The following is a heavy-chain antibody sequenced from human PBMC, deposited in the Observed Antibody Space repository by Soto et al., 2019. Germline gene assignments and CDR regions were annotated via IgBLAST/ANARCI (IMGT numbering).Heavy chain of an antibody. D-gene: IGHD3-22*01. Sequence: EEQLVESGGGLVQPGGSLKLSCAASGFTLSGSAIHWVRQASGKGLEWVGRIRSKANNYATAYAASVKGRFTISRDDSENPAYLQMNRLKTEETAVYYCTRPPEGRSGYVWFFDLWGRGTLVTV. J-gene: IGHJ2*01. CDR1: GFTLSGSA. CDR2: IRSKANNYAT. CDR3: TRPPEGRSGYVWFFDL. V-gene: IGHV3-73*02.